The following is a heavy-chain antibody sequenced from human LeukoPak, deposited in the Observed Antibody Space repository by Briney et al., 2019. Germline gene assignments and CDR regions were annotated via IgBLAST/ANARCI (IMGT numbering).Heavy chain of an antibody. Sequence: GGSLRLSCVVSGFTFNNYAMHWVRQAPGKGLQWVAVISYDGSNKYYADSVKGRFTISRDNSKNTLYLQMNSLRAEDTAVYYCARELLSSSWTALGYWGQGTLVTVSS. CDR3: ARELLSSSWTALGY. CDR2: ISYDGSNK. J-gene: IGHJ4*02. D-gene: IGHD6-13*01. V-gene: IGHV3-30*04. CDR1: GFTFNNYA.